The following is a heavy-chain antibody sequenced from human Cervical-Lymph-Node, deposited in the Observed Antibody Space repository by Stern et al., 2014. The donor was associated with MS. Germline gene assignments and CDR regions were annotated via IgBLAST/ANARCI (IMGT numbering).Heavy chain of an antibody. CDR1: GFTFSSYA. Sequence: EVQLLESGGGLVQPGGSLRLSCAASGFTFSSYAMSWVRQAPGKGLEWVSAISGSGGSTYYADSVKGRFTISRDNSKNTLYLQMNSLRAEDTAVYYCAKDSGFALTPESPFDYWGQGTLVTVSS. CDR3: AKDSGFALTPESPFDY. CDR2: ISGSGGST. J-gene: IGHJ4*02. V-gene: IGHV3-23*01. D-gene: IGHD6-19*01.